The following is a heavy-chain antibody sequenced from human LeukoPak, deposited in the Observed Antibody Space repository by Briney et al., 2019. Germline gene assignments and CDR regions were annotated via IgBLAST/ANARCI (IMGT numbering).Heavy chain of an antibody. J-gene: IGHJ4*02. Sequence: GGSLRLSCAASGFTLSSYSMNWVRQAPGKGLEWVSYISSSSSTIYYADSVKGRFTISRDNAKNSLYLQMNSLRAEDTAVYYCASFYDFWSGYYTLRGTDYWGQGTLVTVSS. CDR1: GFTLSSYS. CDR2: ISSSSSTI. CDR3: ASFYDFWSGYYTLRGTDY. D-gene: IGHD3-3*01. V-gene: IGHV3-48*01.